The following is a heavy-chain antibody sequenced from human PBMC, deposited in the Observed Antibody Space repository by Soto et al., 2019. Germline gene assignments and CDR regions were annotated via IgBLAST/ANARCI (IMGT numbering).Heavy chain of an antibody. D-gene: IGHD2-15*01. CDR1: GFTFSSYA. Sequence: EVQLLESGGGLVQPGGSLRLSCAASGFTFSSYAMSWVRQAPGKGLEWVSAISGSGGSTYYADSVKGRFIISRDNSKNTLYLQMNSLRAEDTAVYYCAKDRGYCSGGSCYDYFDYWGQGTLVTVSS. CDR2: ISGSGGST. CDR3: AKDRGYCSGGSCYDYFDY. V-gene: IGHV3-23*01. J-gene: IGHJ4*02.